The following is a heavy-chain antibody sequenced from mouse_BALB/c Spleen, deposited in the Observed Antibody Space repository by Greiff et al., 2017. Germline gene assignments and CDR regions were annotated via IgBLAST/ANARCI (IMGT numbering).Heavy chain of an antibody. V-gene: IGHV5-17*02. CDR3: ARGGYGFDY. D-gene: IGHD2-14*01. Sequence: DVHLVESGGGLVQPGGSRKLSCAASGFTFSSFGMHWVRQAPEKGLEWVAYISSGSSTIYYADTVKGRFTISRVNPKNTLFLQMTSLRSEDTAMYYCARGGYGFDYWGQGTTLTVSS. CDR2: ISSGSSTI. CDR1: GFTFSSFG. J-gene: IGHJ2*01.